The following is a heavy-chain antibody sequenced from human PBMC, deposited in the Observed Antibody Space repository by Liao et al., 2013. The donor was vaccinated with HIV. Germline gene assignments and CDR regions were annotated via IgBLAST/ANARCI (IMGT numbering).Heavy chain of an antibody. CDR1: GGPISSNY. Sequence: QVQLQESGPGLVKPSETLSLTCTVSGGPISSNYWSWIRQPAGKGLEWIGRIYTTGDTNYNPSLKSRVTMSVDTSKNHFSLKLSSVTAADTAVYYCARSQGGSYFSSYSYFHMDVWGKGTTVTVSS. J-gene: IGHJ6*03. V-gene: IGHV4-4*07. CDR3: ARSQGGSYFSSYSYFHMDV. CDR2: IYTTGDT. D-gene: IGHD1-26*01.